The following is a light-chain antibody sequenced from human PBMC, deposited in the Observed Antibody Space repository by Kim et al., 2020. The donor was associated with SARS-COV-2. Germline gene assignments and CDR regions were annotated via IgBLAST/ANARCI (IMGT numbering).Light chain of an antibody. CDR3: QSYDRSNQV. CDR1: SGSIASNY. CDR2: EDN. J-gene: IGLJ3*02. V-gene: IGLV6-57*04. Sequence: NFMLTQPHSVSESPGKTVTISCTRSSGSIASNYVQWYQQRPGSAPTTVISEDNQRPSGVPDRFSGSIDGSSNSASLTISGLKTEDEADYYCQSYDRSNQVFGGGTQLTVL.